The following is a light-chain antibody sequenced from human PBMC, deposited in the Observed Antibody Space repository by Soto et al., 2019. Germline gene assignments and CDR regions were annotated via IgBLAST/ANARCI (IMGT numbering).Light chain of an antibody. Sequence: IQLTQSPSSLSASVGDRVTITCRASQDINIFLAWYQQKPGKAPKLLIYGASTLQSGVPSRFSGSGSRTDFTLTISGLRPEDFATYYCQQLNSFPIPFGPGTKVDIK. V-gene: IGKV1-9*01. J-gene: IGKJ3*01. CDR1: QDINIF. CDR3: QQLNSFPIP. CDR2: GAS.